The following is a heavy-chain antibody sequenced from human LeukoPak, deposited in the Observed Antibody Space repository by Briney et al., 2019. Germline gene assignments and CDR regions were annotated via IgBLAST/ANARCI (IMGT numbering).Heavy chain of an antibody. V-gene: IGHV3-23*01. CDR1: GFTFRSYA. J-gene: IGHJ6*03. CDR2: ITADGGST. Sequence: GSLRLSCAVSGFTFRSYAMNGVRQAPGKGLEWVAAITADGGSTHYTTSVKGRFIISRDTPKNTLSLQMNNLRAEDTAVYFCARVWLRDYMDVWGEGTTVSVSS. CDR3: ARVWLRDYMDV. D-gene: IGHD5-12*01.